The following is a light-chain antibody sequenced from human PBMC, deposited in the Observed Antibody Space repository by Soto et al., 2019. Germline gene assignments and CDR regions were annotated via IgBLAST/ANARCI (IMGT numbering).Light chain of an antibody. J-gene: IGKJ1*01. CDR1: QSISNH. Sequence: DIQMTQSPSSLSASVEDRVIITCRASQSISNHLNWYQQKPGKAPKLLIFAASSLQTGVPSRFSGSRSGPDFTLTISSLQPEHFATYYCQQSYTSPQTFGQLTK. V-gene: IGKV1-39*01. CDR3: QQSYTSPQT. CDR2: AAS.